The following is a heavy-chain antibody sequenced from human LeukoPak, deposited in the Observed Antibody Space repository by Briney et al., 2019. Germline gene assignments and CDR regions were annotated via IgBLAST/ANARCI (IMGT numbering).Heavy chain of an antibody. J-gene: IGHJ4*02. CDR1: GYTFTSYG. Sequence: ASVKVSCKASGYTFTSYGISWVRQAPGQGLEWMGWISAYNGNTNYAQKLQGRFTISRDNSKNTLYLQMSSLRAEDTAVYYCVKEARRGEVVTATDFDYWGQGTLVTVSS. CDR2: ISAYNGNT. CDR3: VKEARRGEVVTATDFDY. V-gene: IGHV1-18*01. D-gene: IGHD2-21*02.